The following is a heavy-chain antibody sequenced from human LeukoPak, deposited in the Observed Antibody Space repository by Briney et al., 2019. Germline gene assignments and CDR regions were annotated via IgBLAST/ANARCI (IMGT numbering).Heavy chain of an antibody. Sequence: QAGGSLRLSCAASGFTFRNYGMSWVRRAPGKGLEWVSGISGSGGSRFYTDSVKGRFTISRDNSKNTLYLQMNSLRAEDTAVYYCAKLREWELPDLFDYWGQGTLVTVSS. D-gene: IGHD1-26*01. CDR2: ISGSGGSR. V-gene: IGHV3-23*01. CDR1: GFTFRNYG. J-gene: IGHJ4*02. CDR3: AKLREWELPDLFDY.